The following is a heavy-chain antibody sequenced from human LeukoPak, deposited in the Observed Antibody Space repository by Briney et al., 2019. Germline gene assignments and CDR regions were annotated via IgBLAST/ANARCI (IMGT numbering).Heavy chain of an antibody. CDR3: ARGRLIYYGMDV. J-gene: IGHJ6*02. V-gene: IGHV1-8*01. CDR1: VYTFTSYD. Sequence: VSVTVSYKASVYTFTSYDINWVRQATGQGLEWMGWMNPNSGNTGYAQKFQGRVTMTRNTSISTAYMELSSLRSEDTAVYYCARGRLIYYGMDVWGQGTTVTVSS. D-gene: IGHD2-21*01. CDR2: MNPNSGNT.